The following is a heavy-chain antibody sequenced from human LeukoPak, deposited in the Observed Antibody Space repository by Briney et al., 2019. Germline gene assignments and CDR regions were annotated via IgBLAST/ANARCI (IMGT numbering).Heavy chain of an antibody. CDR3: ARDRTGTRPYYYYGMDV. CDR1: GFTFSSYA. D-gene: IGHD1-1*01. CDR2: ISYDGSNK. V-gene: IGHV3-30*14. Sequence: PGRSLRLSCAASGFTFSSYAMHWVRQAPGKGLEWVAIISYDGSNKYYADSVKGRFTISRDNSKNTLYLQMNSLRAEDTAVYYCARDRTGTRPYYYYGMDVWGQGTTVTVSS. J-gene: IGHJ6*02.